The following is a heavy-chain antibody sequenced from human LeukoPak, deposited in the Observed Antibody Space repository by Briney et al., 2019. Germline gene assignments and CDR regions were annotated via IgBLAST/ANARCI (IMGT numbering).Heavy chain of an antibody. Sequence: PGGSLRLSCAASGFTFSRYSMNWVSQAPGKGLEWVSSISSSSSYIYYADSVKGRFTISRDNAKNSLYLQMNSLRAEDTAVYYCAELGITMIGGVWGKGTTVTISS. V-gene: IGHV3-21*01. D-gene: IGHD3-10*02. CDR2: ISSSSSYI. CDR3: AELGITMIGGV. J-gene: IGHJ6*04. CDR1: GFTFSRYS.